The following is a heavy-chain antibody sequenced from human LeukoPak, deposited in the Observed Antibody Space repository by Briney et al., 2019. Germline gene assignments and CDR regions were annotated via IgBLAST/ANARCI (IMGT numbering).Heavy chain of an antibody. CDR2: INPNSGGT. D-gene: IGHD2-8*02. CDR3: ARALVVYAKGELGDY. V-gene: IGHV1-2*02. CDR1: GYTFTGYY. J-gene: IGHJ4*02. Sequence: ASVKVSCKASGYTFTGYYMHWVRQAPGQGLEWMGWINPNSGGTNYAQKFQGRVTMTRDTSISTAYMELSRLRSYDTGVYYCARALVVYAKGELGDYWGQGTLVTVSS.